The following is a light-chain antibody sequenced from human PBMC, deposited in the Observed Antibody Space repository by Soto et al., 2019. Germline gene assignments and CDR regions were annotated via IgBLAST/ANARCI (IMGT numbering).Light chain of an antibody. CDR1: QDINKF. CDR2: SAS. CDR3: KQPNNYPYT. J-gene: IGKJ2*01. Sequence: IQLTQSPSSLSASVGDRVTLTGRASQDINKFLAWFQQTPGKAPKLLGYSASTLHSVVPSRFSGSGSGTDFSIIISRPQSEDFANYYCKQPNNYPYTFG. V-gene: IGKV1-9*01.